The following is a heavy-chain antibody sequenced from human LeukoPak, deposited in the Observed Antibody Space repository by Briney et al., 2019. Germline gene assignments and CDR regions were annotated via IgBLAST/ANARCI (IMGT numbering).Heavy chain of an antibody. J-gene: IGHJ4*02. V-gene: IGHV3-7*01. D-gene: IGHD6-19*01. CDR2: IKQDGSEK. Sequence: PGGSLRLSCAASGFTFSNSWMSWVRQAPGKGLEWVAKIKQDGSEKYYVDSVKGRFTISRDNTKNSLYLQMSSLRAEDAAVYYCASKQWLVSDFDYWGQGTLVTVSS. CDR3: ASKQWLVSDFDY. CDR1: GFTFSNSW.